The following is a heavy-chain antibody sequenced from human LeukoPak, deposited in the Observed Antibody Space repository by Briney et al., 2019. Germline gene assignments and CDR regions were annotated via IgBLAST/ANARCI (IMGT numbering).Heavy chain of an antibody. Sequence: GGSLRLSCAAPGFTLRSYDMSWVRQAPGKGLEWVAATSGSGVNSYYADSVRGRFTISRDNSQNTLYLQMDSLRAGDTALYYCAKEYSGYDFDYWGQGTLVTVSS. V-gene: IGHV3-23*01. J-gene: IGHJ4*02. CDR2: TSGSGVNS. D-gene: IGHD5-12*01. CDR3: AKEYSGYDFDY. CDR1: GFTLRSYD.